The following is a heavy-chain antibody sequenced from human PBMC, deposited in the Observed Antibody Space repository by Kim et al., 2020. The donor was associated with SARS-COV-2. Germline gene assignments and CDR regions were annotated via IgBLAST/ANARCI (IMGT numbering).Heavy chain of an antibody. J-gene: IGHJ4*02. V-gene: IGHV3-30*18. Sequence: GGSLRLSCAASGFTFSNYGMHWVRQAPGKGLEWVAVISSDGSETYYADSVKGRFTISRDNSEHTLYLQMNSLRAEDTAVYYCAKVYNILGVVGTGHYWGQGTLVTVSS. D-gene: IGHD3-3*01. CDR1: GFTFSNYG. CDR3: AKVYNILGVVGTGHY. CDR2: ISSDGSET.